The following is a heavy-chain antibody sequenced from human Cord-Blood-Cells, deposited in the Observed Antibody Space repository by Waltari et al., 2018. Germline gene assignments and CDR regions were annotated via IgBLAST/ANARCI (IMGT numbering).Heavy chain of an antibody. CDR1: GFTFGSYR. D-gene: IGHD2-8*01. CDR3: ARTKTRAEYFQH. CDR2: INSDGSST. Sequence: EVQLVESGGGLVPPGGSMRLSCAASGFTFGSYRLHWVRKAPGKGLGCVSRINSDGSSTSYADSVKGRFTISRDNAKNTLYLQMNSLRAEDTAVYYCARTKTRAEYFQHWGQGTLVTVSS. J-gene: IGHJ1*01. V-gene: IGHV3-74*01.